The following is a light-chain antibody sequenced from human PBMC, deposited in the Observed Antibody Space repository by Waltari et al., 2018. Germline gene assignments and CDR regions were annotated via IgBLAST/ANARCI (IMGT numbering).Light chain of an antibody. CDR1: NSDVGGYNY. CDR2: DVN. Sequence: QSAPTQPRSVSGSPGQSVSISCPGSNSDVGGYNYVSWYQQSPGRAPKMLIYDVNKRSSGVPVRFSGSKVGNPASLTISGLRPEDEADYSCCSFVGSYTSVFGGGTKVTVL. V-gene: IGLV2-11*01. CDR3: CSFVGSYTSV. J-gene: IGLJ2*01.